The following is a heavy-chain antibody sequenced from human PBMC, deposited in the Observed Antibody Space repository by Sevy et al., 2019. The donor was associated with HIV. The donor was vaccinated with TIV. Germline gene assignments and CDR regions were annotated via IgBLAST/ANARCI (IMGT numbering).Heavy chain of an antibody. CDR3: ARVGTMGTFHY. CDR2: ITINGGST. Sequence: GGSLRLSCAASGFTFSSYTMHWVRQAPGKGLEYVSAITINGGSTYYTNSVKGRFTISRDNSKNTLYLQMGSLRAEDMAVYYCARVGTMGTFHYWGQGTLVTVSS. J-gene: IGHJ4*02. CDR1: GFTFSSYT. D-gene: IGHD1-7*01. V-gene: IGHV3-64*01.